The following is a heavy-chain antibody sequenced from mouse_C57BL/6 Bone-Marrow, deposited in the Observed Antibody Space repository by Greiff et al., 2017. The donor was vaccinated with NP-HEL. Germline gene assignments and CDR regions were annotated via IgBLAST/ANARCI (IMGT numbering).Heavy chain of an antibody. Sequence: EVQGVESGGGLVQPGGSLKLSCAASGFTFSDYYMYWVRQTPEKRLEWVAYISNGGGSTYYPDTVKGRFTISRDNAKNTLYLQMSRLKSEDTAMYYCARHLWFAYWGQGTRVTVSA. CDR1: GFTFSDYY. J-gene: IGHJ3*01. CDR3: ARHLWFAY. V-gene: IGHV5-12*01. CDR2: ISNGGGST.